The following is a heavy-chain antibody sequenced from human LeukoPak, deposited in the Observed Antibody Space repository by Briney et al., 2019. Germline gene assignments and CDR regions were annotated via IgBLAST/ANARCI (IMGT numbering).Heavy chain of an antibody. J-gene: IGHJ3*02. CDR1: GGTFNSYT. V-gene: IGHV1-18*01. CDR3: ARESGYYDFWSGPRAGDVFDI. CDR2: ISAYNGNT. Sequence: ASVKVSCKASGGTFNSYTISWVRQAPGQGLEWMGWISAYNGNTNYAQKLQGRVTMTTDTSTSTAYMELRSLRSDDTAVYYCARESGYYDFWSGPRAGDVFDIWGQGTMVTVSS. D-gene: IGHD3-3*01.